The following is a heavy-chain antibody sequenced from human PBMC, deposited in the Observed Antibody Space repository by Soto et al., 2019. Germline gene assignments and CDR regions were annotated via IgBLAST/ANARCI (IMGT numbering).Heavy chain of an antibody. CDR3: ASRYGGGFDF. D-gene: IGHD3-10*01. Sequence: QVQLLESGPGLVKPSETLSLTCTVSGGSISSYYWSWIRQPPGKGLEWIGYIYSSGSTNYNPHLRSRLTISVDTSKNQLSLKLSSVAAADTAVYYRASRYGGGFDFWGQGTLVTVSS. CDR1: GGSISSYY. V-gene: IGHV4-59*08. CDR2: IYSSGST. J-gene: IGHJ4*02.